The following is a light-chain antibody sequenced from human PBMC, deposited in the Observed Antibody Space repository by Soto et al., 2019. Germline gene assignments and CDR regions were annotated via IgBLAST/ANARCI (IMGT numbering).Light chain of an antibody. Sequence: EIVLTQSPGTLSLSPGERATLSCRASQSLSTYSLAWYQQKPGQTPRLLIYAASTRDTDIPDRFNGSGSGTHFALTISRLEPEDFALYYCQQYEASPLTFCHGTKVDVK. CDR2: AAS. V-gene: IGKV3-20*01. J-gene: IGKJ3*01. CDR1: QSLSTYS. CDR3: QQYEASPLT.